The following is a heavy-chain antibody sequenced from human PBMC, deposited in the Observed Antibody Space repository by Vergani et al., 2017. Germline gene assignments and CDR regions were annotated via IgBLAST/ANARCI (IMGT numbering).Heavy chain of an antibody. Sequence: QVQLVQSGAEVKKPGASVRVSCKASGFTFTSYHIHWVRQAHGQGLDWLGRIDPNSVDTRYSQRFQDRVTITRDTSINTAYMEMKRLRPDDTAIYYRARVIVGCSRTNCFADHWGQGTLVTVSS. CDR2: IDPNSVDT. J-gene: IGHJ4*02. V-gene: IGHV1-2*06. CDR3: ARVIVGCSRTNCFADH. CDR1: GFTFTSYH. D-gene: IGHD2-2*01.